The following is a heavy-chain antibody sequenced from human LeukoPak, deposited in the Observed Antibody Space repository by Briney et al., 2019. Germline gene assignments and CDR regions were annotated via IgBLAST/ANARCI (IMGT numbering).Heavy chain of an antibody. V-gene: IGHV4-39*01. D-gene: IGHD3-22*01. CDR3: ARLCNYYDSSGYYYEWDYFDY. J-gene: IGHJ4*02. Sequence: SETLSLTCTVSGGSVSNDNYYWTWIRQPPGKGLEWIGYIYYSGSTYYNPSLKSRVTISVDTSKNQFSLKLSSVTAADTAVYYCARLCNYYDSSGYYYEWDYFDYWGQGTLVTVSS. CDR2: IYYSGST. CDR1: GGSVSNDNYY.